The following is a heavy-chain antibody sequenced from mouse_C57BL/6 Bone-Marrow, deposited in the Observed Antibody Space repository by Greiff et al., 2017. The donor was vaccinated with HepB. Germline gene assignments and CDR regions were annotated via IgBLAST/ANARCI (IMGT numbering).Heavy chain of an antibody. V-gene: IGHV1-7*01. D-gene: IGHD1-1*01. CDR3: ARGNYVDYFDY. Sequence: VQLQQSGAELAKPRASVKLSCKASGYTFTSYWMHWVKQRPGQGLEWIGYINPSSGYTKYNQKFKDKDTLTADKSSSKAYMQLSSLTYEDSAVYYYARGNYVDYFDYWGQGTTLTVSS. CDR2: INPSSGYT. CDR1: GYTFTSYW. J-gene: IGHJ2*01.